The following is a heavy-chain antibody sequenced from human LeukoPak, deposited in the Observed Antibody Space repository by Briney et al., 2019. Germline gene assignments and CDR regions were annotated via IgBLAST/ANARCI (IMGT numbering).Heavy chain of an antibody. D-gene: IGHD3-10*01. CDR2: IGTSGSP. Sequence: SETLSLTCTVSGGSISNYYWNWIRQPAGKGLEWTGRIGTSGSPNYNPSLKSRVTMSLDTSMNQFFLKLNNVTAADTAVYYCAREAANMVRGVMGKWGQGTLVTVSS. CDR1: GGSISNYY. J-gene: IGHJ4*02. V-gene: IGHV4-4*07. CDR3: AREAANMVRGVMGK.